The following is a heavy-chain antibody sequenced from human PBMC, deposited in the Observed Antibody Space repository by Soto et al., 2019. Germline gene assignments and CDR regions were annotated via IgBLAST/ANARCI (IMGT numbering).Heavy chain of an antibody. Sequence: QVQLVESGGGLVKPGGSLRLSCAASGFTFSAYYMSWIRQAPGKGLEWVSYISSSGSTIYYADSVKGRFTISRDNAKHSLYLQMNSLRAEYTAVYYCARAKLELQYAFDIWGQGTMVTVSS. CDR3: ARAKLELQYAFDI. CDR2: ISSSGSTI. V-gene: IGHV3-11*01. D-gene: IGHD1-7*01. J-gene: IGHJ3*02. CDR1: GFTFSAYY.